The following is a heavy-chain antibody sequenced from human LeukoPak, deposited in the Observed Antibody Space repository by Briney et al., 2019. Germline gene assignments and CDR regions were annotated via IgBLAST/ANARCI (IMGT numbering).Heavy chain of an antibody. D-gene: IGHD3-10*01. V-gene: IGHV1-2*02. CDR3: ARVGSRFGELLSVQEH. Sequence: EASVKVSCKASGYTFTGYYMHWVRQAPGQGLEWMGWINPNSGGTNYAQKFQGRVTMTRDTPISTAYMELSRLRSDDTAVYYCARVGSRFGELLSVQEHWGQGTLVTVSS. J-gene: IGHJ1*01. CDR1: GYTFTGYY. CDR2: INPNSGGT.